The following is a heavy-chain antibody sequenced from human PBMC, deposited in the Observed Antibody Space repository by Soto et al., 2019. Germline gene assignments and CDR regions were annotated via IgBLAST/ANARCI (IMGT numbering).Heavy chain of an antibody. CDR2: IYYSGST. D-gene: IGHD1-1*01. CDR1: GGSISSYY. V-gene: IGHV4-59*01. CDR3: ARRTTSNWFDP. J-gene: IGHJ5*02. Sequence: SETLSLTCTVSGGSISSYYWSWIRQPPGKGLEWIGYIYYSGSTNYNPSLKSRVTILVDTSKNQFSLKLSFVTAADTAVYYCARRTTSNWFDPWGQGTLVTVS.